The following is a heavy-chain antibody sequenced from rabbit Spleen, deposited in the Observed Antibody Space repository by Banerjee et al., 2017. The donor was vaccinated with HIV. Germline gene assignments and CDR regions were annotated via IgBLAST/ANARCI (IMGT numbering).Heavy chain of an antibody. CDR1: GFSFSDRDV. J-gene: IGHJ4*01. Sequence: QEQLEESGGELVKPEGFLTLTCTASGFSFSDRDVMCWVRQAPGRGLEWIASINSFTGRPVCAAWVKLRFTVSKASWTTVTLQLNSLTATDTASCFCVRDAGATLYGYVDLNLWGPGTLVTVS. CDR2: INSFTGRP. CDR3: VRDAGATLYGYVDLNL. V-gene: IGHV1S45*01. D-gene: IGHD6-1*01.